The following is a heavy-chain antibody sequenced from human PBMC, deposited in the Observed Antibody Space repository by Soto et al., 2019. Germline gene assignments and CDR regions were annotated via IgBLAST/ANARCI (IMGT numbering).Heavy chain of an antibody. V-gene: IGHV3-30-3*01. D-gene: IGHD2-21*02. CDR1: GFTFSSYA. CDR3: ARDTAVVVTATDY. J-gene: IGHJ4*02. CDR2: ISYDGSNK. Sequence: QPVGSLRLSCAASGFTFSSYAMHWVRQAPGKGLEWVAVISYDGSNKYYADSVKGRFTISRDNSKNTLYLQMNSPRAEDTAVCYCARDTAVVVTATDYWGQGTLVTVSS.